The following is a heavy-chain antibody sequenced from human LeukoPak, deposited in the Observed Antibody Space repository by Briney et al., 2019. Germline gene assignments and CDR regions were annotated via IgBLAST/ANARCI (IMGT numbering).Heavy chain of an antibody. D-gene: IGHD6-13*01. CDR2: IWYDGSNK. CDR3: ARDRLGAAAGTDVGSVDY. J-gene: IGHJ4*02. Sequence: GGSLRLSCAASGFTFSSYGMHWVRQAPGKGLEWVAVIWYDGSNKYYADSVKGRFTISRDNSKNTLYLQMNSLRAEDTAVYYWARDRLGAAAGTDVGSVDYWGQGTLGTGSS. V-gene: IGHV3-33*01. CDR1: GFTFSSYG.